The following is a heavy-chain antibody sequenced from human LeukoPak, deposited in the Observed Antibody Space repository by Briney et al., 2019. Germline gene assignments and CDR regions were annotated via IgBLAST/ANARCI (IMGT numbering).Heavy chain of an antibody. CDR1: GGSISGYY. CDR2: IYFSGNI. Sequence: PSETLSLTCTVSGGSISGYYWSWIRQPAGKGLEWIGRIYFSGNINYKSSLKSRITISIDASNNKFSLKLSSVTAADTAVYYCARAHYSSGWPADNYFDYWGQGILVTVSS. J-gene: IGHJ4*02. D-gene: IGHD6-19*01. CDR3: ARAHYSSGWPADNYFDY. V-gene: IGHV4-4*07.